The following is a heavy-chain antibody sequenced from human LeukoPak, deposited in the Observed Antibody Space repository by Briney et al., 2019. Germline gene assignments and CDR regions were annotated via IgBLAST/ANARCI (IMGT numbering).Heavy chain of an antibody. J-gene: IGHJ3*02. CDR3: ARVTLYSSSSSDAFDI. CDR1: GGSISSYY. CDR2: IYYSGST. V-gene: IGHV4-59*01. Sequence: PSETLSLTCTVSGGSISSYYWGWIRQPPGKGLEWIGYIYYSGSTNYNPSLKSRVTISVDTSKNQFSLKLSSVTAADTAVYYCARVTLYSSSSSDAFDIWGQGTMVTVSS. D-gene: IGHD6-6*01.